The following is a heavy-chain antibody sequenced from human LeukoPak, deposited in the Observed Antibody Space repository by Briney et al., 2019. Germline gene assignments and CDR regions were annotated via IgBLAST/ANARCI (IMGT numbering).Heavy chain of an antibody. CDR2: ISGSGGST. CDR1: GFTFSSYA. Sequence: GGSLRLSCAASGFTFSSYAMSWVRQAPGKGLEWVSAISGSGGSTYFADSVKGRFTISRDNSKNTLYLQMNSLRAEDTAVYYCAKETERWLHFDQFITIDYWGQGTLVTVSS. V-gene: IGHV3-23*01. J-gene: IGHJ4*02. D-gene: IGHD5-24*01. CDR3: AKETERWLHFDQFITIDY.